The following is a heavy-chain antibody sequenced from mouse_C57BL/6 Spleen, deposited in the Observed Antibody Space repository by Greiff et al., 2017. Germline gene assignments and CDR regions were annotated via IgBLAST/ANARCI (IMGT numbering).Heavy chain of an antibody. D-gene: IGHD1-1*01. CDR1: GYTFTSYW. V-gene: IGHV1-74*01. J-gene: IGHJ4*01. CDR3: AILPYYGTFYAMDY. Sequence: QVQLQQPGAELVKPGASVKVSCKASGYTFTSYWMHWVKQRPGQGLEWIGRIHPSDSDTNYNQKFKGKATLTVDKSSSTAYMQLSSLTSEDSAVYYCAILPYYGTFYAMDYWGQGTSVTVSS. CDR2: IHPSDSDT.